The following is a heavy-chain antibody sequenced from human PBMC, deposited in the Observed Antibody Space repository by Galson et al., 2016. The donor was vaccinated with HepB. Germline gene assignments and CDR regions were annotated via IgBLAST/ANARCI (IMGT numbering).Heavy chain of an antibody. CDR2: IFRTGIT. CDR3: ARGGLYNWFF. CDR1: GDSVSSDSW. Sequence: SETLPLTCVVSGDSVSSDSWWSWVRQPPGKGLEWIGEIFRTGITHYNPSLKSRVTISLDESKNQFSLKLTSVTAADTAVYYCARGGLYNWFFWGQGTLVTVSS. V-gene: IGHV4-4*02. D-gene: IGHD2-8*01. J-gene: IGHJ4*02.